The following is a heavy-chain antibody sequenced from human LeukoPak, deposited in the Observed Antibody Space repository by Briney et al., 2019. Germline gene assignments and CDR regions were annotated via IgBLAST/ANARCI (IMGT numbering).Heavy chain of an antibody. J-gene: IGHJ4*02. D-gene: IGHD6-19*01. CDR3: ARDPEVPRGSGWYGGFDY. CDR1: GFTFSSYW. V-gene: IGHV3-7*01. CDR2: IKQDGSEK. Sequence: SGGSLRLSCAASGFTFSSYWMSWVRQAPGKGLEWVANIKQDGSEKYYVDSVKGRFTISRDNAKNSLYLQMNSLRAEDTAVYYCARDPEVPRGSGWYGGFDYWGQGTLVTVSS.